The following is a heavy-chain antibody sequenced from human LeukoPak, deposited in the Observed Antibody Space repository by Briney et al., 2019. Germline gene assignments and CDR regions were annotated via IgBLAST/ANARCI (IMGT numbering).Heavy chain of an antibody. CDR2: ISAYNGNT. J-gene: IGHJ5*02. CDR3: ARSLTRGCYYDSSGYYNWFDP. V-gene: IGHV1-18*01. CDR1: GYTFTSYG. D-gene: IGHD3-22*01. Sequence: ASVKVSCKASGYTFTSYGISWVRQAPGQGLEWMGWISAYNGNTNYAQKLQGRVTMTTDTSTSTAYMELRSLRSDDTAVYYCARSLTRGCYYDSSGYYNWFDPWGQGTLVTVSS.